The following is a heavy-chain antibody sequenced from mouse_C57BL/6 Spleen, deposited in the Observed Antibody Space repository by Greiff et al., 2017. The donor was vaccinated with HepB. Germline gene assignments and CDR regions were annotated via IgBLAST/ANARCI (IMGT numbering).Heavy chain of an antibody. D-gene: IGHD1-1*01. J-gene: IGHJ4*01. CDR3: ARRLPYGSSYDYAMDY. CDR2: INPSNGGT. CDR1: GYTFTSYW. Sequence: QVQLQQSGTELVKPGASVKLSCKASGYTFTSYWMHWVKQRPGQGLEWIGNINPSNGGTNYNEKFKSKATLTVDKSSSTAYMQLSRLTSEDSAVYYCARRLPYGSSYDYAMDYWGQGTSVTVSS. V-gene: IGHV1-53*01.